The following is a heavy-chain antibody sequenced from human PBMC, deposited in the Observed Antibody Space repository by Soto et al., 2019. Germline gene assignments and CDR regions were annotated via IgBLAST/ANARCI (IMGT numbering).Heavy chain of an antibody. D-gene: IGHD3-3*01. J-gene: IGHJ5*02. Sequence: EVQLVESGGGLVQPGGSLTLSCAASGFTFSGSAMHWVRQASGKGLEWVGRIRSKANSYATAYAASVKGRITISRDDSKNTAYLQMNSLKTEDTAVYYCTRGLDFWSGKLNWFDPWGQGTLVTVSS. CDR2: IRSKANSYAT. CDR1: GFTFSGSA. CDR3: TRGLDFWSGKLNWFDP. V-gene: IGHV3-73*02.